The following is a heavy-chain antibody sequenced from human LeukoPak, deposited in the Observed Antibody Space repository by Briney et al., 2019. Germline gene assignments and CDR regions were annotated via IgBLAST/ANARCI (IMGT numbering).Heavy chain of an antibody. D-gene: IGHD3-22*01. J-gene: IGHJ4*02. CDR2: ISSSSSYI. CDR1: GFTFSSYS. CDR3: ARDEYSSGYYNDY. V-gene: IGHV3-21*01. Sequence: GGSLRLSCAAFGFTFSSYSMNWVRQAPGKGLEWVSSISSSSSYIYYADSVKGRFTISRDNAKNSLYLQMNSLRAEDTAVYYCARDEYSSGYYNDYWGQGTLVTVSS.